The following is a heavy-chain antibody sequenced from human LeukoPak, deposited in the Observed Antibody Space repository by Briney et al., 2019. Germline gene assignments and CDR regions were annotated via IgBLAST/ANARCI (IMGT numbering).Heavy chain of an antibody. J-gene: IGHJ4*02. V-gene: IGHV1-2*04. CDR1: GYTFTGYY. Sequence: ASAKVSCKASGYTFTGYYMHWVRQAPGQGLEGMGWINPNSGGTNYAQKFQGWVTMTRDTSISTAYMELSRLRSDDTAVYYCARGVLLWFGELSEYYFDYWGQGTLVTVSS. D-gene: IGHD3-10*01. CDR2: INPNSGGT. CDR3: ARGVLLWFGELSEYYFDY.